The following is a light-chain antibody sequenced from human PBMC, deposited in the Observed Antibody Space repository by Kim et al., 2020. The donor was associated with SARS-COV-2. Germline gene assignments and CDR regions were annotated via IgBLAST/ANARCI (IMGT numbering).Light chain of an antibody. J-gene: IGKJ2*01. CDR3: QHFDSLPYT. Sequence: SASVGDRVTITCQASQDIRNFLNWFQHKPGKAPKLLIYDASTLGAGVPSRFSGSGSGTDFTFTISSLQPEDIATYYCQHFDSLPYTFGQGTNWRS. CDR2: DAS. CDR1: QDIRNF. V-gene: IGKV1-33*01.